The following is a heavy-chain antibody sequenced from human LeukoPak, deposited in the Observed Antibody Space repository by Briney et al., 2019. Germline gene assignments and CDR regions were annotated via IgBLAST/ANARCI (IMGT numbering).Heavy chain of an antibody. CDR1: GFPFSSYA. V-gene: IGHV3-30-3*01. CDR3: ARDRTMVRGVIAYGMDV. J-gene: IGHJ6*04. CDR2: ISYDGSKK. D-gene: IGHD3-10*01. Sequence: GGSLRLSCAASGFPFSSYAMHWVRQAPGKGLEWVAVISYDGSKKYYADSVKGRFTISRDNSKNTLYLQMNSLRAEDTAGYYCARDRTMVRGVIAYGMDVWGKGTTVTVSS.